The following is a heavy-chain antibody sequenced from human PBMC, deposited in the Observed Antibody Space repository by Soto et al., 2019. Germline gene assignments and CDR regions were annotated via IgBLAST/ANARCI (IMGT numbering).Heavy chain of an antibody. CDR1: GFDVTTNC. CDR3: VRDKRTISGIFPGY. D-gene: IGHD1-1*01. Sequence: GGSLRLSCVGSGFDVTTNCRRWVRQAPGKGLECVSIVCTGGATHYADSVKGRFTISRDRSKNTVHLQMNNVRAEDTAVYYCVRDKRTISGIFPGYWGQGTQVTVSS. V-gene: IGHV3-53*01. CDR2: VCTGGAT. J-gene: IGHJ4*02.